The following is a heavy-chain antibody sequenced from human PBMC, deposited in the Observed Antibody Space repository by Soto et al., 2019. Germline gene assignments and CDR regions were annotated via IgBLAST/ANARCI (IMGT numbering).Heavy chain of an antibody. V-gene: IGHV3-30*18. J-gene: IGHJ6*02. CDR1: GFTFSSYG. CDR2: ISYDGSNK. D-gene: IGHD2-15*01. Sequence: GGSLRLSCEASGFTFSSYGMHWVRQAPGKGLEWVAVISYDGSNKYYADSVKGRFTISRDNSKNTLYLQMNSLRAEDTAVYYCAKDFVVVGSGGMDVWGQGTTVTVSS. CDR3: AKDFVVVGSGGMDV.